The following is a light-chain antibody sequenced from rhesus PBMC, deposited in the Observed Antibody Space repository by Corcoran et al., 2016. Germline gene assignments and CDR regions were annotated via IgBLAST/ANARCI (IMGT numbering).Light chain of an antibody. CDR1: QNIYSN. CDR2: AAS. J-gene: IGKJ3*01. Sequence: DIQMTQSPSALSASVGDRVTISCRASQNIYSNLAWYQQKPGKAPELLIYAASSLQTGIPSRFSGSGFGTDFTLTISSLQPEDSAAYYCQHYYDNPFTFGPGTKLDIK. CDR3: QHYYDNPFT. V-gene: IGKV1S12*01.